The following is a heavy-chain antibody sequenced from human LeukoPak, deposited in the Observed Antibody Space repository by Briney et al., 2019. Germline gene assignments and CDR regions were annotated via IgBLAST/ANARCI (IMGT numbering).Heavy chain of an antibody. Sequence: GGSLRLSCAASGFTVSSNYMSWVRQAPGKGLEWVSVIYSGGSTYYADSVKGRSTISRDNSKNTLYLQMNSLRAEDTAVYYCARQGVTVVTSYYYYYMDVWGKGTTVTVSS. V-gene: IGHV3-53*01. J-gene: IGHJ6*03. CDR2: IYSGGST. CDR3: ARQGVTVVTSYYYYYMDV. CDR1: GFTVSSNY. D-gene: IGHD4-23*01.